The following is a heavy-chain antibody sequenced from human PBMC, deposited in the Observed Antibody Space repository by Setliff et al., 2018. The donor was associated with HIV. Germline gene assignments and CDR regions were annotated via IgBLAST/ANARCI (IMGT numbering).Heavy chain of an antibody. CDR1: GGSISSGIYY. D-gene: IGHD3-22*01. Sequence: NPSETLSLTCTVSGGSISSGIYYWGWIRQAPGMGLEWIGSVDYSGSSRYNPSLKSRVTISVDASKNQFSLKLSSVTAADTAVYFCARHFEGYYYDTSGYYYWGQGTLVTVSS. CDR3: ARHFEGYYYDTSGYYY. J-gene: IGHJ4*02. CDR2: VDYSGSS. V-gene: IGHV4-39*01.